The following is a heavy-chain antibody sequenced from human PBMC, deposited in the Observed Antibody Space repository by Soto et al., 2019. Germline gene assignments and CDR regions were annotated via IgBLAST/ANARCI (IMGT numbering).Heavy chain of an antibody. CDR3: ARTSRDTIFGVVIFGWFAP. CDR1: GGSFSGNY. V-gene: IGHV4-59*01. D-gene: IGHD3-3*01. Sequence: QVQLQQSGPGLVRPSETLSLTCTVSGGSFSGNYWNWLRQSPGTGLEWIGDVYASGRTNYNPSVGSRLTMSIDTAKDQSSLKLTSVTAADTDVYYCARTSRDTIFGVVIFGWFAPWGKGARVPVSS. J-gene: IGHJ5*02. CDR2: VYASGRT.